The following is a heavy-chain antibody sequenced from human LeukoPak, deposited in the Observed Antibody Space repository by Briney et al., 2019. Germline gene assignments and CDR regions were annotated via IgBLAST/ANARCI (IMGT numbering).Heavy chain of an antibody. Sequence: SETLSLTCAVYGGSFSGYYWSWIRQPPGKGLEWIGEINHSGSTNYNPSLKSRVTISVDTSKNQFSLKLSSVTAADTAVYYCARGGRAVAGLDYWGQGALVTVSS. CDR3: ARGGRAVAGLDY. V-gene: IGHV4-34*01. J-gene: IGHJ4*02. CDR2: INHSGST. D-gene: IGHD6-19*01. CDR1: GGSFSGYY.